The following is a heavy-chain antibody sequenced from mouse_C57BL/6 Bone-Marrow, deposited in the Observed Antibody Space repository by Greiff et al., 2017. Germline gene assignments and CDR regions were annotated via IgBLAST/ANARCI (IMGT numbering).Heavy chain of an antibody. V-gene: IGHV2-5*01. D-gene: IGHD1-1*01. J-gene: IGHJ1*03. CDR2: LWRGGST. CDR3: AKNNGSRRWYFDV. Sequence: VQGVESGPGLVQPSQSLSITCTVSGFSLTRYGVHWVRPSPGKGLEWLGVLWRGGSTDYTAAFMSRLSITTDNSKSQVFFKMNSRQADDTAIYYCAKNNGSRRWYFDVWGTGTTVTVSS. CDR1: GFSLTRYG.